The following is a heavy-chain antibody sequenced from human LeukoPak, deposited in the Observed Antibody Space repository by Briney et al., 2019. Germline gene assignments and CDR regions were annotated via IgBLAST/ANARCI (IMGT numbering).Heavy chain of an antibody. CDR1: GFTFSSYA. CDR2: ISYDGSNK. Sequence: GGSLRLSCAASGFTFSSYAMHWVRQAPGKGLEWVAVISYDGSNKYYADSVKGRFTISRDNSKNTLYLQMNSLRAEDTAVYYCAREGDYGDYEDYRGQGTLVTVSS. V-gene: IGHV3-30*04. D-gene: IGHD4-17*01. CDR3: AREGDYGDYEDY. J-gene: IGHJ4*02.